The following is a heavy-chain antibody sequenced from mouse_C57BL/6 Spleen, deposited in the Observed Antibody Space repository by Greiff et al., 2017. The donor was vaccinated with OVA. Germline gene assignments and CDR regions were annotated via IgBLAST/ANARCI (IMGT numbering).Heavy chain of an antibody. CDR2: IYPGDGDT. CDR3: AREEVARDYYAMDY. J-gene: IGHJ4*01. Sequence: QVQLKESGPELVKPGASVKISCKASGYAFSSSWMNWVKQRPGKGLEWIGRIYPGDGDTNYNGKFKGKATLTADKSSSTAYMQLSSLTSEDSAVYFCAREEVARDYYAMDYWGQGTSVTVSS. CDR1: GYAFSSSW. V-gene: IGHV1-82*01. D-gene: IGHD3-1*01.